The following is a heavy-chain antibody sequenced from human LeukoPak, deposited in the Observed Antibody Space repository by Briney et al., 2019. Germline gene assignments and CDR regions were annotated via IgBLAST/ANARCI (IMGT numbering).Heavy chain of an antibody. D-gene: IGHD2-2*01. CDR1: AGSFSGYY. J-gene: IGHJ5*02. CDR3: ARGRYCRSTSCRWDWFDP. CDR2: INHSGST. Sequence: PETLSLTCVLYAGSFSGYYWSWIRQPQGNGLEWIGEINHSGSTNYNPSLKSRVTISVDTSKNQFSLKLSSVTAADTAVYYCARGRYCRSTSCRWDWFDPWGQGTLVTVSS. V-gene: IGHV4-34*01.